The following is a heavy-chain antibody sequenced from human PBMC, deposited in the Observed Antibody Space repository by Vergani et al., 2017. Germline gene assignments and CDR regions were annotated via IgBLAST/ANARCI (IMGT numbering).Heavy chain of an antibody. CDR1: GGSFSGYY. J-gene: IGHJ5*02. CDR2: INHSGST. Sequence: QVQLQQWGAGLLKPSETLSLTCAVYGGSFSGYYWSWIRQPPGKGLEWIGEINHSGSTNYNPSLKSRVTIPVDTSKNQFSLKLSSVTAADTAVYYCARARRFGIAAAARVWFDPWGQGTLVTVSS. CDR3: ARARRFGIAAAARVWFDP. D-gene: IGHD6-13*01. V-gene: IGHV4-34*01.